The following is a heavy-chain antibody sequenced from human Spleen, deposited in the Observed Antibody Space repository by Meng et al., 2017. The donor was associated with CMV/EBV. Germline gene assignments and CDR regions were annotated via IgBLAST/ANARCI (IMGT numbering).Heavy chain of an antibody. V-gene: IGHV3-23*01. J-gene: IGHJ6*02. CDR2: ISGSGGST. CDR1: GFTFSSYA. CDR3: AKVPYYYYGMDV. Sequence: GGSLRLSCAASGFTFSSYAMSWVRQAPGKGLEWVSAISGSGGSTYYADSVKGRFTISRDNSKNTLYLQMNSLRAEDTAVYFCAKVPYYYYGMDVWGQGTTVTVSS.